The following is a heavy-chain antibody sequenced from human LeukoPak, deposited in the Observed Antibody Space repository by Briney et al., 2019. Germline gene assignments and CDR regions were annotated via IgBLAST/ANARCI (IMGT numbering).Heavy chain of an antibody. V-gene: IGHV4-38-2*02. D-gene: IGHD1-1*01. CDR2: VYHSGTT. CDR1: GYSISRDYY. J-gene: IGHJ4*02. Sequence: SETLSLTCTVSGYSISRDYYWGWIRQTPGKWLEWIGSVYHSGTTYHNPSLKSRVRMSVDKSKNQFSLTLSSVTAAETALYYCTRELAGTTVEDWGQGTLVTVSS. CDR3: TRELAGTTVED.